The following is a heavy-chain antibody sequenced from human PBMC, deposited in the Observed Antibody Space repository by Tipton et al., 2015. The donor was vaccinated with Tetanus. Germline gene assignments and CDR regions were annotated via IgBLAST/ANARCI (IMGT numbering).Heavy chain of an antibody. V-gene: IGHV4-4*07. CDR2: IYTSGST. J-gene: IGHJ4*02. CDR1: GDSISSFY. D-gene: IGHD5-24*01. Sequence: TLSLTCSVSGDSISSFYWSWIRQPAGKGLEWIGRIYTSGSTNYNPSLKSRVTMSVDTSKRQFSLKLNSVTAADTAVYYCARGVTDGYNRRFDYWGQGTLVAVSP. CDR3: ARGVTDGYNRRFDY.